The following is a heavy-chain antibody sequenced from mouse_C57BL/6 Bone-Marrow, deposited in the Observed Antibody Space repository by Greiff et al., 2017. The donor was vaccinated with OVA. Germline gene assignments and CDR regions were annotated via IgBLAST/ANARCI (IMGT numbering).Heavy chain of an antibody. CDR3: ARAYYYGSSSR. Sequence: QVQLQQSGAELARPGASVKLSCKASGYTFTSYGISWVKQRTGQGLEWIGEIYPRSGNTYYNEKFKGKATLTEDKSSRTAYMELRSRTSEDSAVYFCARAYYYGSSSRWGTGTTVTVSS. J-gene: IGHJ1*03. CDR1: GYTFTSYG. V-gene: IGHV1-81*01. D-gene: IGHD1-1*01. CDR2: IYPRSGNT.